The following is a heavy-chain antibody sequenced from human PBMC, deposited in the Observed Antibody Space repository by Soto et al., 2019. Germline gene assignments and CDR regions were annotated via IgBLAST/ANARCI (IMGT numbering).Heavy chain of an antibody. CDR1: GFTFSSYN. D-gene: IGHD6-6*01. V-gene: IGHV3-21*01. Sequence: PGGSLRLSCAASGFTFSSYNMNWVRQAPGKGLEWVSSISSSSSNIYYADSVKGRFTISRDSAKNSRYLQMNSLRAEDTAVYYCAREYSSSNGSAFDIWGQGTMVTVSS. CDR3: AREYSSSNGSAFDI. CDR2: ISSSSSNI. J-gene: IGHJ3*02.